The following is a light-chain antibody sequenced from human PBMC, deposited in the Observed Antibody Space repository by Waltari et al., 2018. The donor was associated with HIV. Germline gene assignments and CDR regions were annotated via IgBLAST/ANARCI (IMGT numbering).Light chain of an antibody. CDR3: SSYATNTWV. V-gene: IGLV2-18*02. CDR2: EVT. CDR1: STDSRFYNR. Sequence: QSALTQPPSVSGSHGQSVTISCTGASTDSRFYNRVSWYQQSPGSAPKLLIYEVTNRPSGVPARFSGSKSGNTASLTISGLQAEDEGDYYCSSYATNTWVFGGGTKLTVL. J-gene: IGLJ3*02.